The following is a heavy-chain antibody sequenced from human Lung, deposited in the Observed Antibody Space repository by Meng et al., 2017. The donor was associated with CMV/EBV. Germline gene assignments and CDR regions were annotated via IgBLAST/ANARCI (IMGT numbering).Heavy chain of an antibody. CDR1: GGSISSGDYY. Sequence: GHLMGSGTGLGNRSQPLSLTCTVSGGSISSGDYYWSWIRQPPGNGLEWIGYIYYSGSTYYNPSLKSRVTISGDTSKNQFSLKLSSVTAADTAVYYCAREGIYDIYPNDAFDIWGQGTMVTVSS. V-gene: IGHV4-30-4*08. D-gene: IGHD3-22*01. CDR3: AREGIYDIYPNDAFDI. CDR2: IYYSGST. J-gene: IGHJ3*02.